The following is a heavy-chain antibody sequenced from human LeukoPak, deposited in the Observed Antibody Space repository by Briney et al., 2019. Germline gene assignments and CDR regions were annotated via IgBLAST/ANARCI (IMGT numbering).Heavy chain of an antibody. CDR1: GYTFTAYY. J-gene: IGHJ5*02. CDR3: ARDSHDWNYSGFDP. Sequence: GASVKVSCKASGYTFTAYYMHWVRQAPGQGLEWMGWINPNSGDTNYAQKFQGRVTMARDTSINTVYMQLSRLRSDDTAVYYCARDSHDWNYSGFDPWGQGTLVTVSS. CDR2: INPNSGDT. V-gene: IGHV1-2*02. D-gene: IGHD1-7*01.